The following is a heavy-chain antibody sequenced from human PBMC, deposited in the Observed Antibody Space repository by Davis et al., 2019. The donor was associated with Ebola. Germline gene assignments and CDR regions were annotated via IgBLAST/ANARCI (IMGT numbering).Heavy chain of an antibody. CDR3: SRGLKQPPPSYYYGMDV. CDR2: IRSKAYGGKP. Sequence: GGSLRLSCRVSGFTFGDYAINWVRQAPGKGLEWVGFIRSKAYGGKPAYAASVKGRFTISRDDSKAIAYLQMDSLKSEDTAIYYCSRGLKQPPPSYYYGMDVWGQGTTVTVSS. J-gene: IGHJ6*02. CDR1: GFTFGDYA. V-gene: IGHV3-49*04.